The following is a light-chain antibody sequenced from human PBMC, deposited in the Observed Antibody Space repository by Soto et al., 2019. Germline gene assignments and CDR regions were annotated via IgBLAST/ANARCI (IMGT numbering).Light chain of an antibody. J-gene: IGKJ3*01. Sequence: TCRASQTISSWLAWYQQKPGKAPKLLIHKASHLESGVPSRFSGSGSGTDFKLTICGLQPRYCDTYCCDLYNSEASTFGAGTKVDIK. CDR3: DLYNSEAST. CDR2: KAS. V-gene: IGKV1-5*03. CDR1: QTISSW.